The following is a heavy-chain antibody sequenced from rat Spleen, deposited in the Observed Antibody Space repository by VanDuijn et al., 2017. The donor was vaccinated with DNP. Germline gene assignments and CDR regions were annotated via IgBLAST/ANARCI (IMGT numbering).Heavy chain of an antibody. Sequence: QVQLQQSGAELAKPASSVKISCKASGYTFSSYYISWKKQTTGQGLEYIGYINTGSGGTNYNEKFKGKATLTVDKSSSTAFMQLSSLTPDDSAVYYCTRYGYNAMDAWGQGTSVTVSS. J-gene: IGHJ4*01. D-gene: IGHD1-4*01. CDR3: TRYGYNAMDA. V-gene: IGHV1-43*01. CDR1: GYTFSSYY. CDR2: INTGSGGT.